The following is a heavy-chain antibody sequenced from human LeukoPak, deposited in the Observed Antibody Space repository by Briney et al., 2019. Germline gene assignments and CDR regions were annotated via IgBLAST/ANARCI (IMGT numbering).Heavy chain of an antibody. D-gene: IGHD3-3*01. CDR1: GGSISNGLYY. CDR3: AGGFLEWLSPQPNWFDP. Sequence: SETLSLTCTVSGGSISNGLYYWSWIRQPAGKGLEWIGRVYASGTTNYNPSLKSRVTMSVDTSKNQFSLKLTSVTAADTAVYYCAGGFLEWLSPQPNWFDPWGQGTLVTVSS. V-gene: IGHV4-61*02. CDR2: VYASGTT. J-gene: IGHJ5*02.